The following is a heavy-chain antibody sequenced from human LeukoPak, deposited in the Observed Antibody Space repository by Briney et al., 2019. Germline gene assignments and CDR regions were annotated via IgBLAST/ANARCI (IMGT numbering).Heavy chain of an antibody. D-gene: IGHD3-3*01. J-gene: IGHJ1*01. Sequence: SETLSLTCTVSGGSISSYYWSWIRQPPGKGLEWIGYIYYGGSTNYNPSLKSRVTISVDRSKNQFSLKLSSVTAADTAVYYCARSRGVLDYFHHWGQGTLVTVSS. CDR2: IYYGGST. V-gene: IGHV4-59*01. CDR1: GGSISSYY. CDR3: ARSRGVLDYFHH.